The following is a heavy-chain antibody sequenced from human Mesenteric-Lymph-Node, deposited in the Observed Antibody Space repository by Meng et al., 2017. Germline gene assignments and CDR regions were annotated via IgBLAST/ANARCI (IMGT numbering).Heavy chain of an antibody. J-gene: IGHJ3*01. CDR3: ANVKSRRGNQLLFSGLDV. V-gene: IGHV3-23*01. CDR2: ISGSGWYT. D-gene: IGHD2-2*01. CDR1: GFSFSSYA. Sequence: GGSLRLSCAASGFSFSSYAMSWGRQAPGKGLAWVAIISGSGWYTYYADSVKGRFVISRDNSKNTVYLQMSSLRAEDTAVYYFANVKSRRGNQLLFSGLDVWGQGTRVTGSS.